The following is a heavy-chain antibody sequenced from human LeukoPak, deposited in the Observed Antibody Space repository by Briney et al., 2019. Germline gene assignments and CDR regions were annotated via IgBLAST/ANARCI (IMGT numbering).Heavy chain of an antibody. D-gene: IGHD6-6*01. CDR1: GFTFSSYS. J-gene: IGHJ6*03. CDR2: IKQDGSEK. Sequence: GGSLRLSCAASGFTFSSYSMSWVRQAPGKGLEWVANIKQDGSEKYYVDSVKGRFTISRDNAKNSLYLQMNSLRVEDTAVYYCARARPEYYYYYMDVWGKGTTVTVSS. V-gene: IGHV3-7*01. CDR3: ARARPEYYYYYMDV.